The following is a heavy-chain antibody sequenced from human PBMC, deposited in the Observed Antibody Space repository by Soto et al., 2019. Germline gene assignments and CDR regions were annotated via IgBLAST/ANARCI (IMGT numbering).Heavy chain of an antibody. CDR3: AGEWAYSGPFDY. D-gene: IGHD6-13*01. CDR1: GYMFTSYG. V-gene: IGHV1-18*01. J-gene: IGHJ4*02. CDR2: ISAHNGNT. Sequence: QVQLVQSGAEVKKPGASVKVSCKASGYMFTSYGISWVRQAPGQGLEWMGWISAHNGNTKNAQKFQGRVTITRGTSTSTAYMELRSLRSDDPAVYYCAGEWAYSGPFDYWGQGTLVTVSS.